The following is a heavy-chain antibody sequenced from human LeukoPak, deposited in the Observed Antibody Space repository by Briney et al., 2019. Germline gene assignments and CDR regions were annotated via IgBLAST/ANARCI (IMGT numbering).Heavy chain of an antibody. V-gene: IGHV3-69-1*01. J-gene: IGHJ6*04. D-gene: IGHD3-3*01. CDR3: ARDQSDFWSDERSL. CDR1: GLTFGDYT. Sequence: GRSLRLSCTASGLTFGDYTMNWVRQAPGKGLEWVSSISSSSYVYYADSVKGRFTISRDNAKNSLYLQMNSLRAEDTAVYYCARDQSDFWSDERSLWGKGTTVTVSS. CDR2: ISSSSYV.